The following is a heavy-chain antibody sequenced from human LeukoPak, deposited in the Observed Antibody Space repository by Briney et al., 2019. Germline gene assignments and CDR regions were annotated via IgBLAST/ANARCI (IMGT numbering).Heavy chain of an antibody. CDR1: GFDFNNYV. CDR2: ISYDGSNI. Sequence: GGSLRLSCAASGFDFNNYVMHWVRQAPGKGLEWVAVISYDGSNIYYSDSVKGRFTISRDNSKNTVYVQMSSLRPEDTAVYHCAREMATTETLDYWGQGTLVTVSS. D-gene: IGHD5-12*01. V-gene: IGHV3-30*04. CDR3: AREMATTETLDY. J-gene: IGHJ4*02.